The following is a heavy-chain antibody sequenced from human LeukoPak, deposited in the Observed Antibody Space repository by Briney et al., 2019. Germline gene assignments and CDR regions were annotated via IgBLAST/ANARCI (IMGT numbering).Heavy chain of an antibody. CDR1: GGTFSSYA. V-gene: IGHV1-69*04. CDR3: ARGVGSYYAFDI. Sequence: SVKVSCKASGGTFSSYAISWVRQAPGQGLEWMGRIIPILGIANYAQKFQGRVTITADESTSTAYMELSSLRSEDTAVYYCARGVGSYYAFDIWGQGTMVTVSS. D-gene: IGHD1-26*01. CDR2: IIPILGIA. J-gene: IGHJ3*02.